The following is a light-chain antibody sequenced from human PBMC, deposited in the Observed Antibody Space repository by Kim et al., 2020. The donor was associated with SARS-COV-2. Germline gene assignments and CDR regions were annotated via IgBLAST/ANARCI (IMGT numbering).Light chain of an antibody. CDR1: QSVSNY. J-gene: IGKJ5*01. V-gene: IGKV3-11*01. Sequence: SPGQRAPSSCRASQSVSNYLAWYQLKRGQAPRLLIYDASNRATGIPARFSGSGSGTDFTLTISSLEPEDFAVYYCQQRSNWPSITFGQGTRLEIK. CDR2: DAS. CDR3: QQRSNWPSIT.